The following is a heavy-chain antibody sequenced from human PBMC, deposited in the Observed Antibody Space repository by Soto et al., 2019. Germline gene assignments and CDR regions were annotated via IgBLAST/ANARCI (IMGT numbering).Heavy chain of an antibody. CDR1: GFTFSNYA. D-gene: IGHD3-10*01. Sequence: EVQLLESGGGLVQPGGSLTLSCAASGFTFSNYAMSWVRQAPGKGLEWVSAISGGGISTYYADSVRGRFTISRDNSRNTLYLRMNRLRAEDTAVYYFARDAISMVRGTNNGFDPWGEGTLVTVSS. CDR2: ISGGGIST. J-gene: IGHJ5*02. V-gene: IGHV3-23*01. CDR3: ARDAISMVRGTNNGFDP.